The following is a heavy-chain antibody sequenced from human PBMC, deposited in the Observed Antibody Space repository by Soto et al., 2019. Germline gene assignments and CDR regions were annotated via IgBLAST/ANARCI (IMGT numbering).Heavy chain of an antibody. D-gene: IGHD5-12*01. CDR3: ARDRDGYNQKFDY. J-gene: IGHJ4*02. CDR2: IIPIFGTA. Sequence: GASVKVSCKASGGTFSSYAISWVRQAPGQGLEWMGGIIPIFGTANYAQKFQGRVTITADESTSTAYMELSSLRSEDTAVYYCARDRDGYNQKFDYWGQGTLVTVSS. V-gene: IGHV1-69*13. CDR1: GGTFSSYA.